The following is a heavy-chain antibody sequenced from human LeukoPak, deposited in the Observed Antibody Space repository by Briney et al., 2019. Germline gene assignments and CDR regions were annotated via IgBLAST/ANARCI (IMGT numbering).Heavy chain of an antibody. CDR3: VRDNACTFDY. D-gene: IGHD2-2*01. J-gene: IGHJ4*01. CDR2: INTNGDSA. CDR1: GFKFSSYW. Sequence: GGSLRLSCAVSGFKFSSYWMNWVRQVPGKGLMWVAHINTNGDSANYGDSVKGRFTISRDNAKSTLSLQMNSLRAEDTAIYYCVRDNACTFDYWGQGTLVTVSS. V-gene: IGHV3-74*01.